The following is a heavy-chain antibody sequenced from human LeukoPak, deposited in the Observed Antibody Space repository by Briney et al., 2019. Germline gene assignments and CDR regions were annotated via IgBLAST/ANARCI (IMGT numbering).Heavy chain of an antibody. V-gene: IGHV4-34*01. Sequence: PSETLSLTCAVYGGSFSGYYWGWIRQPPGKGLEWIGEINHSGSTNYNPSLKSRVTISVDTSKNQFSLKLSSVTAADTAVYYCARGKGYCSGGSCHNWLDPWGQGTLVTVSS. CDR1: GGSFSGYY. D-gene: IGHD2-15*01. CDR2: INHSGST. J-gene: IGHJ5*02. CDR3: ARGKGYCSGGSCHNWLDP.